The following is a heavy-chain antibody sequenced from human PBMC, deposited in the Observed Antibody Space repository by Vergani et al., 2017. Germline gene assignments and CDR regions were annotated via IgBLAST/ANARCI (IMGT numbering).Heavy chain of an antibody. CDR1: GFTFSTYD. CDR3: ARRDSSSPALDY. D-gene: IGHD6-6*01. Sequence: EVQLVESGGGLVQPGGSLRLSCAASGFTFSTYDMHWVRQATGKGLEWVSAIGTAGDTYYPGSVKGRFTISRENAKDSLYFQMNGLRAGDTAVYYCARRDSSSPALDYWGQGTLVTGSS. CDR2: IGTAGDT. J-gene: IGHJ4*02. V-gene: IGHV3-13*01.